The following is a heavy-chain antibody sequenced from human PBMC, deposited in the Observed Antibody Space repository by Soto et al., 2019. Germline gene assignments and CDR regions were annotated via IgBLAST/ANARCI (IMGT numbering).Heavy chain of an antibody. CDR2: ISYDGSNK. Sequence: PGGSLRLSCAASGFTFSSYGMHWVRQAPGKGLEWVAVISYDGSNKYYADSVKGRFTISRDNSKNTLCLQMNSLRAEDTAVYYCARDLRFLEWLLYPVYYYYGMDVWGQGTTVTVSS. D-gene: IGHD3-3*01. CDR1: GFTFSSYG. J-gene: IGHJ6*02. V-gene: IGHV3-30*03. CDR3: ARDLRFLEWLLYPVYYYYGMDV.